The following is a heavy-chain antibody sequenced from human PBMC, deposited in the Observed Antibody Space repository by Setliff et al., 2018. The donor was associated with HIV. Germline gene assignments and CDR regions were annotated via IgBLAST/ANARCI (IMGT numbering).Heavy chain of an antibody. CDR1: GYSFTSYW. CDR3: ATVDPNYGDYATY. CDR2: IYPGDSDT. Sequence: PGESPKISCKGSGYSFTSYWIGWVRQMPGKGLEWMGIIYPGDSDTRYSPSFQGQVTISADTSISTAYLHWSSLKASDTAVYYCATVDPNYGDYATYWGQGSLVTVS. V-gene: IGHV5-51*01. D-gene: IGHD4-17*01. J-gene: IGHJ4*02.